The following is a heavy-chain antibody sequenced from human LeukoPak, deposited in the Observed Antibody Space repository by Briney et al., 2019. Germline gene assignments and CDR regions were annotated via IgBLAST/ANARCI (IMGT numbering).Heavy chain of an antibody. CDR1: GYTFTSYD. D-gene: IGHD3-3*01. V-gene: IGHV1-8*01. CDR2: MNPNSGNT. CDR3: ARGEGASYYDFWSGYS. J-gene: IGHJ5*02. Sequence: GASVKVSCKASGYTFTSYDINWVRQATGQGLEWMGWMNPNSGNTGYAQKFQGRVTMTRNTSISTAYMELSSLRSEDTAVYYCARGEGASYYDFWSGYSWGQGTLVTVSS.